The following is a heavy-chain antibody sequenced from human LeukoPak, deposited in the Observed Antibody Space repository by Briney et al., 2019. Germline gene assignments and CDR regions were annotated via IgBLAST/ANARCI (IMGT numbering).Heavy chain of an antibody. Sequence: SETLSLTCSVSGGSISSYHWSWTRQPPGKGPEWIGNIYTSGSTNYNPSLKSRVTISVDTSKNQFSLKLSSVTAADTAVYYCARLSWWFDPWGQGTLVTVSS. V-gene: IGHV4-4*09. CDR3: ARLSWWFDP. CDR1: GGSISSYH. CDR2: IYTSGST. J-gene: IGHJ5*02.